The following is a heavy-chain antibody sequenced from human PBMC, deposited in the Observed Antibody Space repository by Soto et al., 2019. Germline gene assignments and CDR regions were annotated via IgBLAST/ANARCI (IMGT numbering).Heavy chain of an antibody. CDR2: IYYSGST. V-gene: IGHV4-31*03. J-gene: IGHJ5*02. CDR3: ARDIKVGTGYCSGGSCYSRGFDP. Sequence: PSETLSLTCTVSGGSISSGGYYWSWIRQHPGKGLEWIGYIYYSGSTYYNPSLKSRVTISVDTSKNQFSLKLSSVTAADTAVYYCARDIKVGTGYCSGGSCYSRGFDPWGQGTLVTVSS. D-gene: IGHD2-15*01. CDR1: GGSISSGGYY.